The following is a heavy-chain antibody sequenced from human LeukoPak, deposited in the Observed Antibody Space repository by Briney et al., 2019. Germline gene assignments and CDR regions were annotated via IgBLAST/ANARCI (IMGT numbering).Heavy chain of an antibody. Sequence: GGSLRLSCAASGFTFSSYAMHWVRQAPGKGLEWVAVISYDGSNKYYADSVKGRFTISRDNSKNTLYLQMNSLRAEDTAVYYCARGRPHGNDYWGQGTLVTVSS. CDR3: ARGRPHGNDY. CDR1: GFTFSSYA. J-gene: IGHJ4*02. V-gene: IGHV3-30-3*01. CDR2: ISYDGSNK. D-gene: IGHD4-23*01.